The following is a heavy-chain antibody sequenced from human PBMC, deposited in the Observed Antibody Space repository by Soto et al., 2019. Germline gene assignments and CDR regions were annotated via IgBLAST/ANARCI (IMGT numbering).Heavy chain of an antibody. CDR3: ARDGRIQASGYYYYYGMDV. Sequence: PSETLSLTSTVATDSTNNYYCSWTRHPPTNRLEWIGYMYYSGRTNYNSSLKSRVNISVDTSKNQFSLRLSSVAAADTAVYYCARDGRIQASGYYYYYGMDVWGQGTTVTVSS. CDR1: TDSTNNYY. J-gene: IGHJ6*02. V-gene: IGHV4-59*01. D-gene: IGHD5-18*01. CDR2: MYYSGRT.